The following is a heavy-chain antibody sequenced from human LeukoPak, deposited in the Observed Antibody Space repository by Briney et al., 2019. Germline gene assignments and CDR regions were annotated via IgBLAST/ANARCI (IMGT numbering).Heavy chain of an antibody. CDR3: ARVVPSSSGWYFDY. CDR2: SYYSGST. V-gene: IGHV4-61*01. J-gene: IGHJ4*02. Sequence: SETLSLTCTVSGGSVSSGSYYWSWIRQPRGKGLEWIGYSYYSGSTNYIPSLRSRVTISVDTSKNQFSLKLSSVTAADTAVYYCARVVPSSSGWYFDYWGQGTLVTVSS. CDR1: GGSVSSGSYY. D-gene: IGHD6-19*01.